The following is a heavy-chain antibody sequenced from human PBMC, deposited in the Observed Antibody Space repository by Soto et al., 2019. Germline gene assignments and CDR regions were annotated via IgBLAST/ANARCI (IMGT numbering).Heavy chain of an antibody. V-gene: IGHV3-21*01. CDR3: ALACSGGSCYLGP. CDR1: GFTFSSYS. CDR2: ISSSSSYI. Sequence: GSLRLSCAASGFTFSSYSMNWVRQAPGKGLEWVSSISSSSSYIYYADSVKGRFTISRDNAKNSLYLQMNSLRAEDTAVYYCALACSGGSCYLGPWGQGTLVTVSS. D-gene: IGHD2-15*01. J-gene: IGHJ5*02.